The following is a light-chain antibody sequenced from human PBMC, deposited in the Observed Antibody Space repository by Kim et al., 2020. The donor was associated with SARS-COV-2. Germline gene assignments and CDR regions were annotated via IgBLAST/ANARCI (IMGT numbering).Light chain of an antibody. J-gene: IGLJ2*01. V-gene: IGLV3-19*01. CDR2: GRN. CDR3: TSHDSSGYHVV. CDR1: SLRSQL. Sequence: ALVQTVAITCQGDSLRSQLADWYQQSPGQSPVLVLYGRNSRPSGVPDRFSGARSGDTASLTITGAQAEDEADYYCTSHDSSGYHVVFGGGTQLTVL.